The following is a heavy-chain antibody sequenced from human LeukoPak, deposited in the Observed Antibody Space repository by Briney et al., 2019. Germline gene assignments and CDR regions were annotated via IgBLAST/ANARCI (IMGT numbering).Heavy chain of an antibody. V-gene: IGHV4-39*01. D-gene: IGHD6-19*01. CDR3: GTQQGSGWLPRENDY. CDR2: IHHDGTT. J-gene: IGHJ4*02. CDR1: GASITRDSYY. Sequence: SETLSLTCTVSGASITRDSYYWSWIRQPPGEGLEWIGSIHHDGTTHYNPSLASRLTISVDTTKSQFSLKLTSMTAAETALYYCGTQQGSGWLPRENDYWGQGILVTVSS.